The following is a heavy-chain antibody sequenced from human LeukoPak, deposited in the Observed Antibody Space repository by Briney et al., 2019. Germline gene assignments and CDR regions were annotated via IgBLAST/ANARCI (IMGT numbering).Heavy chain of an antibody. J-gene: IGHJ4*02. CDR2: ISGSGGST. CDR1: GFTFSSYA. Sequence: GGSLRLSCAASGFTFSSYAMSWVRQAPGKGLEWVSGISGSGGSTYYADSVKGRFTISRDNSKNTLYLQMNSLRAEDTAVDYCAKESRPGSSGYYSPFDYWGQGTLVTVSS. V-gene: IGHV3-23*01. D-gene: IGHD3-22*01. CDR3: AKESRPGSSGYYSPFDY.